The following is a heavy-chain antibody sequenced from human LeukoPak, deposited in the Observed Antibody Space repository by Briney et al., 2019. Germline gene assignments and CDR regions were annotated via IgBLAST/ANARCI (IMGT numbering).Heavy chain of an antibody. CDR2: IIPIFGTA. Sequence: GASVKVSCKASGYTFTTYGFSWVRQAPGQGLEWMGRIIPIFGTANYAQKFQGRVTITTDESTSTAYMELSSLRSEDTAVYYCAREEYIDAFDIWGQGTMVTVSS. J-gene: IGHJ3*02. V-gene: IGHV1-69*05. CDR3: AREEYIDAFDI. D-gene: IGHD2/OR15-2a*01. CDR1: GYTFTTYG.